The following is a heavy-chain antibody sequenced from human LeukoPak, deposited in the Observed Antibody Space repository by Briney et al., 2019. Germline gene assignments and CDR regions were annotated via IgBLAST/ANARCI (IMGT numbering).Heavy chain of an antibody. V-gene: IGHV1-46*03. Sequence: GASVKVSCKASGYSFTSYYMHWVRQAPGQGLEWMGIVNPSDGSTSYAQKFQGRVTMTRDTSTSTVCMELSSLRSDDTAVYYCARRVYCSSTSCYHYYYYMDVWGKGTTVTVSS. D-gene: IGHD2-2*01. J-gene: IGHJ6*03. CDR1: GYSFTSYY. CDR3: ARRVYCSSTSCYHYYYYMDV. CDR2: VNPSDGST.